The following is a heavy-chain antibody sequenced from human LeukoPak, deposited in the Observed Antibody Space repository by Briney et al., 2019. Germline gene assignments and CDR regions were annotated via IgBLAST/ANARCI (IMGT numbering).Heavy chain of an antibody. CDR2: IHPSGRL. CDR3: SRGLDSRKLGY. CDR1: GASFSSGDQY. Sequence: SQTLSLTCTVSGASFSSGDQYWNWIRQSPGKGLEWIGSIHPSGRLYNNPFLESRVTISIDTSKNQFSLNLNSVTAADTAVYFCSRGLDSRKLGYWGQGTLVTVSS. J-gene: IGHJ4*02. V-gene: IGHV4-31*03. D-gene: IGHD3-22*01.